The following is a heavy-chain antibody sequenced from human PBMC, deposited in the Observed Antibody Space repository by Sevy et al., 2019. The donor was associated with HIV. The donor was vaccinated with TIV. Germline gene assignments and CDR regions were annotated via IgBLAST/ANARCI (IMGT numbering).Heavy chain of an antibody. CDR2: IYTSGST. V-gene: IGHV4-4*07. CDR1: GGSISSYY. D-gene: IGHD3-3*01. CDR3: ASGRSIYDFWSGYGDYYYYYGMDV. J-gene: IGHJ6*02. Sequence: SETLSLTCTVSGGSISSYYWGWIRQPAGKGLGWIGRIYTSGSTNYNPSLKSRVTMSVDTSKNQFSLKLSSVTAADTAVYYCASGRSIYDFWSGYGDYYYYYGMDVWGQGTTVTVSS.